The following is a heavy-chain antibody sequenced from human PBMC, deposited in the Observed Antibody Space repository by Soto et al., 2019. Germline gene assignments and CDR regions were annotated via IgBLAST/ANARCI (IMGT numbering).Heavy chain of an antibody. V-gene: IGHV4-59*01. J-gene: IGHJ4*02. Sequence: SETLSLTCTVSGGSISSYYWSWIRQPPGKGLEWIGYIYYSGSTNYNPSLKSRVTISVDTSKNQFSLKLSSVTAADTAVYYCARAIVGATVDYWGQGTLVTVSA. CDR1: GGSISSYY. D-gene: IGHD1-26*01. CDR3: ARAIVGATVDY. CDR2: IYYSGST.